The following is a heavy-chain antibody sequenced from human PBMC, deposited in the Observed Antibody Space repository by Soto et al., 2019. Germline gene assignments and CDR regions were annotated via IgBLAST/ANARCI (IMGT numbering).Heavy chain of an antibody. CDR3: ARSSTYYDFWSGYPWYRYYYYVMDV. J-gene: IGHJ6*01. CDR2: INPNSGGT. CDR1: GYTFTGYY. D-gene: IGHD3-3*01. V-gene: IGHV1-2*04. Sequence: EASVKVSCKASGYTFTGYYMHWVRQAPGQGLEWMGWINPNSGGTNYAQKFQGWVTMTRDTSISTAYMELSRLRSDDTAVYYCARSSTYYDFWSGYPWYRYYYYVMDVWAQGSTVAVSS.